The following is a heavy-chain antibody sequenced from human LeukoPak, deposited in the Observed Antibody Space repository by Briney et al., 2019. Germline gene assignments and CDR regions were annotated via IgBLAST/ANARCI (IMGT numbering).Heavy chain of an antibody. Sequence: SETLSLTCTVSGDSISSDAFYWSWVRQHPGKGLEWIGYIYYSGSTSYNPSLKSRPTISVDTSKNQFSLKLQSVTAADTAVYYCARGVSVYYDSSGYYYFDYWGQGTLVTVSS. CDR2: IYYSGST. CDR1: GDSISSDAFY. CDR3: ARGVSVYYDSSGYYYFDY. D-gene: IGHD3-22*01. J-gene: IGHJ4*02. V-gene: IGHV4-31*03.